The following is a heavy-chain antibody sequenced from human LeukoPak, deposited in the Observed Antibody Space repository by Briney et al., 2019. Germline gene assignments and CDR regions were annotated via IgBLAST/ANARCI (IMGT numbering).Heavy chain of an antibody. D-gene: IGHD5-18*01. CDR3: VRDRRGYSYNRGFDY. V-gene: IGHV3-30-3*01. J-gene: IGHJ4*02. CDR1: GFTFSSYA. Sequence: GRSLRLSCAASGFTFSSYAMHWVRQAPGKGLEWVAVISYDGSNKYYADSVKGRFTISRDNSKNTLYLQMNSLRAEDTAVYYCVRDRRGYSYNRGFDYWGQGTLVTVSS. CDR2: ISYDGSNK.